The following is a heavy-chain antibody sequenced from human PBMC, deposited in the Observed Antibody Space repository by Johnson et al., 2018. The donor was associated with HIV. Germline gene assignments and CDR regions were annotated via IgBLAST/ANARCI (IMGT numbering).Heavy chain of an antibody. CDR1: GFTFDDYA. V-gene: IGHV3-9*01. CDR3: AKDIATTTDAFDI. D-gene: IGHD4-17*01. CDR2: ISWNSGSI. Sequence: QLVESGGGLVQPGRSLRLSCAASGFTFDDYAMHWVRQAPGKGLEWVSGISWNSGSIGYADSVKGRFTISRDNAKNSLYLQMNRLRAEDTALDYCAKDIATTTDAFDIWGQGTMVTVSS. J-gene: IGHJ3*02.